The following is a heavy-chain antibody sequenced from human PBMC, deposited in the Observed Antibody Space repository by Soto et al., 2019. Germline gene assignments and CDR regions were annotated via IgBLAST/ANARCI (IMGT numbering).Heavy chain of an antibody. Sequence: ASVKVSCKASGGTFSSYAISWVRQAPGQGLEWMGGIIPIFGTANYAQKFQGRVTITADESTSTAYMELSSLRSEDTAVYYCARDPDYYDSSRPRMDVWGQGTTVTVSS. J-gene: IGHJ6*02. CDR1: GGTFSSYA. CDR3: ARDPDYYDSSRPRMDV. D-gene: IGHD3-22*01. CDR2: IIPIFGTA. V-gene: IGHV1-69*13.